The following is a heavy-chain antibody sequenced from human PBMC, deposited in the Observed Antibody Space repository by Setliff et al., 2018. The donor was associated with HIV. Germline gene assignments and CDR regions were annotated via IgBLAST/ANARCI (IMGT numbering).Heavy chain of an antibody. CDR3: ARENRYCSGGSCDWYFDL. D-gene: IGHD2-15*01. J-gene: IGHJ2*01. V-gene: IGHV3-66*01. CDR2: IYSGGST. CDR1: GFTVSSNY. Sequence: LSCAASGFTVSSNYMSWVRQAPGKGLEWVSVIYSGGSTYYADSVKGRFTISRDNSKNTLYLQMNSLRAEDTAVYYCARENRYCSGGSCDWYFDLWGRGTLVTVSS.